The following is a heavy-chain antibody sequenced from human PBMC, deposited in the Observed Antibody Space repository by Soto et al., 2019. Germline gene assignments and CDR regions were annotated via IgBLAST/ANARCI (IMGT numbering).Heavy chain of an antibody. V-gene: IGHV2-5*02. CDR2: IYWDDDK. Sequence: QITLKESGPTLVRPTQTLTLTCTFSGFSLSTTGVGVGWIRQTPGKALEWLALIYWDDDKRYSPSLKSRLTITKDTSKNEVILTMTNMDPVDTATYYCAKRLRDYDLGRERANDFDTWGHGTLVTVSS. J-gene: IGHJ5*01. D-gene: IGHD3-16*01. CDR1: GFSLSTTGVG. CDR3: AKRLRDYDLGRERANDFDT.